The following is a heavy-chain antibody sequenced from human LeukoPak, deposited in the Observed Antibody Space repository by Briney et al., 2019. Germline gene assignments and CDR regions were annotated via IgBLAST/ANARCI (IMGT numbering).Heavy chain of an antibody. J-gene: IGHJ6*02. D-gene: IGHD2-2*01. CDR1: GGSISSSNW. CDR3: ARDSIVVVPAAMFSTRLYYHYGMDV. Sequence: SGTLSLTCAVSGGSISSSNWWSWVRPPPGKGLEWIGEIYHSGSTNYNPSLKSRATISVDKSKNQFSLKLSSVTAADTAVYYCARDSIVVVPAAMFSTRLYYHYGMDVWGQGTTVTVSS. V-gene: IGHV4-4*02. CDR2: IYHSGST.